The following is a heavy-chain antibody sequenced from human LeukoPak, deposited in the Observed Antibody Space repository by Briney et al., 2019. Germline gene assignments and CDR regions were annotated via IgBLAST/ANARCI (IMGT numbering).Heavy chain of an antibody. V-gene: IGHV1-3*01. CDR2: INAGNGNT. CDR3: ARTNSSSWYWGNYYYYYGMDV. CDR1: GYTFTSYA. Sequence: ASVKVSCKASGYTFTSYAMHWVRQAPGQRLEWMGWINAGNGNTKYSQKFQGRVTITRDTSASTAYMELSSLRSEDTAVYYCARTNSSSWYWGNYYYYYGMDVWGQGTTVTVSS. D-gene: IGHD6-13*01. J-gene: IGHJ6*02.